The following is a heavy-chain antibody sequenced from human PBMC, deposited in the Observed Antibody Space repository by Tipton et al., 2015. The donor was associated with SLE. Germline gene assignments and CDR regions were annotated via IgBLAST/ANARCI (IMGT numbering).Heavy chain of an antibody. CDR2: IYYSGST. CDR3: ASDNFWNRGYYFGGGEDYYYYYLHI. CDR1: GGSISSSSYY. J-gene: IGHJ6*03. D-gene: IGHD3-3*01. Sequence: TLSLTCTVSGGSISSSSYYWGWIRQPPGKGLEWIGSIYYSGSTYYNPSLKSRVTISVDTSKNQFSLKLSSVTAADTSVYYCASDNFWNRGYYFGGGEDYYYYYLHIWGQGPTVTVSS. V-gene: IGHV4-39*07.